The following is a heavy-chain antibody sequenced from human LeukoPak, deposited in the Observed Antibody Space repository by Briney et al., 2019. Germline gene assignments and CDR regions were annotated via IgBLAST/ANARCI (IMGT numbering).Heavy chain of an antibody. J-gene: IGHJ4*02. CDR3: TREGGDCSSTSCYIGELYYFDY. CDR2: IRSNGGST. D-gene: IGHD2-2*02. Sequence: GGSLRLSCAASGFTFSSYSMHWVRQAPGKGLEYVSGIRSNGGSTYYANSVKGRFTISRDNSKNTLYLQMGSLRAEDMAVYYCTREGGDCSSTSCYIGELYYFDYWGQGTLVTVSS. V-gene: IGHV3-64*01. CDR1: GFTFSSYS.